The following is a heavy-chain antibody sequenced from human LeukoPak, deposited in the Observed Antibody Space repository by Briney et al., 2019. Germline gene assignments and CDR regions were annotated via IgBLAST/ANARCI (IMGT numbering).Heavy chain of an antibody. J-gene: IGHJ6*03. CDR3: ARSSGWYHRGPDYYYYYMDV. V-gene: IGHV3-21*01. CDR1: GFTFSSHS. D-gene: IGHD6-19*01. CDR2: ISSSSNYI. Sequence: GGSLRLSCAASGFTFSSHSMNWVRQAPGKGLEWVSSISSSSNYIYYAHSVKGRFTISRDNAKNSQYLHMNSLRAEDTAIYYCARSSGWYHRGPDYYYYYMDVWGKGTTVTVS.